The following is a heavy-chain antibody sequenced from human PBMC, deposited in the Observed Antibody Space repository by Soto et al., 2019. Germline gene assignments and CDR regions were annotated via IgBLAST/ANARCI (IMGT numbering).Heavy chain of an antibody. CDR3: ATDPPFDY. J-gene: IGHJ4*02. V-gene: IGHV3-23*01. CDR1: GFTFSSYA. Sequence: RRLSCTACGFTFSSYAMSWVRQAPGKGLEWVSAISGSGGSTYYADSVKGRFTISRDNSKNTLYLQMNSLRAEDTAVYYCATDPPFDYWGQGTLVTVSS. CDR2: ISGSGGST.